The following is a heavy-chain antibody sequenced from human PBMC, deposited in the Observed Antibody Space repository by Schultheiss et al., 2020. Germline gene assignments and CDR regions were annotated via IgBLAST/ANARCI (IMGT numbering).Heavy chain of an antibody. Sequence: SQTLSLTCTVSGGSISSGGYYWSWIRQHPGKGLEWIGYIYYSGSTYYNPSLKSRVTISVDTSKNQFSLKLSSVTAADTAVYYCARDQTDSGSCWFDYWGQGTLVTVSS. J-gene: IGHJ4*02. D-gene: IGHD1-26*01. CDR3: ARDQTDSGSCWFDY. V-gene: IGHV4-31*03. CDR1: GGSISSGGYY. CDR2: IYYSGST.